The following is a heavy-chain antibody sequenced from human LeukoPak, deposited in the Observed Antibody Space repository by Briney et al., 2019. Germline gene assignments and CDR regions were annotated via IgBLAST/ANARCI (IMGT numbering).Heavy chain of an antibody. J-gene: IGHJ4*02. D-gene: IGHD3-10*01. CDR3: AKDHGSGSFHFDY. CDR2: IKSKTDGGTV. V-gene: IGHV3-15*01. Sequence: GGSLRLSCAASGFTLSTNYMSWVRQAPGKGLEWVGRIKSKTDGGTVDYAALVKGRFTISRDDLKNTLYLEMNSLKTEDTAVYYCAKDHGSGSFHFDYWGQGTLVTVSS. CDR1: GFTLSTNY.